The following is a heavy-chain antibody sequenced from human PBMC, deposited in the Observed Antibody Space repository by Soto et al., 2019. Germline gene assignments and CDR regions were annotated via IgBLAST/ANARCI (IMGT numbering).Heavy chain of an antibody. CDR1: GFTFENFG. CDR3: AKNQGVELVPLATVDWFDP. J-gene: IGHJ5*02. CDR2: ISGSGLNK. D-gene: IGHD1-26*01. V-gene: IGHV3-23*01. Sequence: GGSLRLSCAASGFTFENFGMSWVRQASGKGLEWISSISGSGLNKYYADSVKGRFTISRDNSKNTVYLELSNLRAEDTAVYHCAKNQGVELVPLATVDWFDPWGQGSVVTVSS.